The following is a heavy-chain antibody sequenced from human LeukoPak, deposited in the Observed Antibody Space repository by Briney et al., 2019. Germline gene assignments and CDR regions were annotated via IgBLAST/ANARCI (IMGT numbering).Heavy chain of an antibody. J-gene: IGHJ4*02. D-gene: IGHD3-22*01. Sequence: SVKVSCKASGGTFSRYAISWVRQAPGQGLEWTGGIIPIFGTANYAQKFQGRVTITTDESTSTAYMELSSLRSEDTAVYYCARKIFDSSGYYYFDYWGQGTLVTVSS. CDR2: IIPIFGTA. V-gene: IGHV1-69*05. CDR3: ARKIFDSSGYYYFDY. CDR1: GGTFSRYA.